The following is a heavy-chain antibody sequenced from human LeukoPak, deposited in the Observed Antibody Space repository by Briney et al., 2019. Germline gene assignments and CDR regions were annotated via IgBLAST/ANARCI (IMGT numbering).Heavy chain of an antibody. J-gene: IGHJ3*02. V-gene: IGHV3-74*01. D-gene: IGHD6-13*01. CDR1: GFTFSSYW. Sequence: GGSLRLSCAASGFTFSSYWMRWVRQAPGKGLVWVSRINSDGSSTSYADSVKGRFTISRDNAKNTLYLQMNSLRAEDTAVYYCATSIAAAGSQDAFDIWGQGTMVTVSS. CDR2: INSDGSST. CDR3: ATSIAAAGSQDAFDI.